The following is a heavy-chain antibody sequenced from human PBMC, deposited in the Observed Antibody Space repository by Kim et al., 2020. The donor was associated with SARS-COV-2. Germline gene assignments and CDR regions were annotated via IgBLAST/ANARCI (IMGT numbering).Heavy chain of an antibody. J-gene: IGHJ4*02. CDR3: ARAPYYYGSGSYPQFDY. CDR1: GGSISSGGYY. Sequence: SETLSLTCTVSGGSISSGGYYWSWIRQHPGKGLEWIGYIYYSGSTYYNSSLKSRVTISVDTSKNQFSLKLSSVTAADTAVYYCARAPYYYGSGSYPQFDYWGQGTLVTVSS. V-gene: IGHV4-31*03. D-gene: IGHD3-10*01. CDR2: IYYSGST.